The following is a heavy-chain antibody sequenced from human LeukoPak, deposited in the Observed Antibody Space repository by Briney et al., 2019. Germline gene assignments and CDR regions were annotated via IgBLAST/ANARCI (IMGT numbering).Heavy chain of an antibody. CDR2: IKQDGSEK. J-gene: IGHJ4*02. Sequence: SGGSLRLSCAASGFTFSSYWMSWVRQAPGKGLEWVANIKQDGSEKYYVDSVKGRFTISRDNAKNSLYLQMNSLRAEDTAVYYCARGSSDRGAPGTDYFDYWGQGTLVTVSS. CDR3: ARGSSDRGAPGTDYFDY. D-gene: IGHD3-10*01. CDR1: GFTFSSYW. V-gene: IGHV3-7*01.